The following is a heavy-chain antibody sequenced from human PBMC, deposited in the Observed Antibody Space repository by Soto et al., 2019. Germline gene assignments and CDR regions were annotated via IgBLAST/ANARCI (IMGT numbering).Heavy chain of an antibody. J-gene: IGHJ5*02. CDR1: GGSISSGDYY. CDR3: GRDVITMSMGVGGQVDR. Sequence: QVQLQESGPGVVKPSQTLSLICTVSGGSISSGDYYWTWIRQTPGKDLEYIGYIWHRGDTYYNPSLKSRATISVDTSNNQFSQRLRSVTAADTAVYYCGRDVITMSMGVGGQVDRWGQGTLVTVSS. V-gene: IGHV4-30-4*01. CDR2: IWHRGDT. D-gene: IGHD3-10*01.